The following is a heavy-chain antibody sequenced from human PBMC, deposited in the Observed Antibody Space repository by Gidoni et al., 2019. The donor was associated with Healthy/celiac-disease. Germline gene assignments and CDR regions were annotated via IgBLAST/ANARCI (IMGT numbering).Heavy chain of an antibody. Sequence: QVQLQQWGAVLLKPSEPLSLTCAVYAGSFSGYYWSWIRQPPGKGLEWIGEINHSGSTNYNPSLKSRVTISVDTSKNQFSLKLSSVTAADTAVYYCARRDTLDWLLDYWGQGTLVTVSS. CDR1: AGSFSGYY. CDR3: ARRDTLDWLLDY. V-gene: IGHV4-34*01. CDR2: INHSGST. D-gene: IGHD3-9*01. J-gene: IGHJ4*02.